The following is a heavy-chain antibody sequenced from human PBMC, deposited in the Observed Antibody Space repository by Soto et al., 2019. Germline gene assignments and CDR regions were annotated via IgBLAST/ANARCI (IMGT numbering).Heavy chain of an antibody. Sequence: GAYLTISCKGSGYSFTSYWIGWVPQVPGKGLEWMGLIYPGDSDTRYSPSFQGQVTISADKSISTAYLQWSSLKASDTAMYYCTSDSSDWFTRLDPWGQGTLVTVSS. D-gene: IGHD6-19*01. CDR3: TSDSSDWFTRLDP. CDR2: IYPGDSDT. V-gene: IGHV5-51*01. CDR1: GYSFTSYW. J-gene: IGHJ5*02.